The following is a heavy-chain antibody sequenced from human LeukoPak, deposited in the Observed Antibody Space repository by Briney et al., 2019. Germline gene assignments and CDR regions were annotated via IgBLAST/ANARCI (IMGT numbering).Heavy chain of an antibody. V-gene: IGHV3-49*03. D-gene: IGHD3-9*01. J-gene: IGHJ4*02. CDR2: IRSKAYGGTA. CDR1: GFTFGDHS. CDR3: TREIRYFDWFQADY. Sequence: GRSLRLSCTASGFTFGDHSVSWFRQAPGKGLEWEGFIRSKAYGGTAEYAASVKGRFTISRDDSKSVAYLQMDSLKTEDTAVYYCTREIRYFDWFQADYWGQGTLVTVSS.